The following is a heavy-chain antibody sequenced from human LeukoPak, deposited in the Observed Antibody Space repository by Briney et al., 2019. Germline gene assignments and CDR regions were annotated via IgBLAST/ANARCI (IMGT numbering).Heavy chain of an antibody. CDR1: GFSLNNHW. CDR3: ARTLSGYYYVFYFDY. D-gene: IGHD3-22*01. V-gene: IGHV4-59*08. J-gene: IGHJ4*02. Sequence: GSLRLSCTASGFSLNNHWMTWVRQAPGKGLEWIGYIYYSGSTNYNPSLKSRVTISVDTSKNQFSLKLSSVTAADTAVYYCARTLSGYYYVFYFDYWGQGTLVTVSS. CDR2: IYYSGST.